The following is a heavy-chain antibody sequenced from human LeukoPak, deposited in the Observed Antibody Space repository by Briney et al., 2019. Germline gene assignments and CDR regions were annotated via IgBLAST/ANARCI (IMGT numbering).Heavy chain of an antibody. CDR3: ARGDPGRYYYYGMDV. CDR1: GGTFSSYT. Sequence: ASVKVSCKASGGTFSSYTISWVRQAPGQGLEWMGRIIPILGIANYAQKFQGRVTITADKSTSAAYMELSSLRSEDTAVYCCARGDPGRYYYYGMDVWGQGTTVTVSS. V-gene: IGHV1-69*02. CDR2: IIPILGIA. J-gene: IGHJ6*02.